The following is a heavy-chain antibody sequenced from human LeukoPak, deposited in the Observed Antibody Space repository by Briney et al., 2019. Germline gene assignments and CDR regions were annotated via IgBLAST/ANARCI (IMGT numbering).Heavy chain of an antibody. Sequence: GGSLRLSCAASGFTFSSYAMHWVRQAPGKGLEWVAVISYDGSNKYYADSVKGRFTVSRDNSKNTLYLQMNSLRAEDTAVYYCAGTKYYDILTGPAPWGQGTLVTVS. CDR3: AGTKYYDILTGPAP. V-gene: IGHV3-30*04. CDR2: ISYDGSNK. J-gene: IGHJ5*02. CDR1: GFTFSSYA. D-gene: IGHD3-9*01.